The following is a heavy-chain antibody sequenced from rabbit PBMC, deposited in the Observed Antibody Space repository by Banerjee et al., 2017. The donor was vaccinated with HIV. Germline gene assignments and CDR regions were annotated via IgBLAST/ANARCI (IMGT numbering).Heavy chain of an antibody. CDR1: GFPFSNKAV. V-gene: IGHV1S45*01. D-gene: IGHD2-1*01. CDR3: ARGSAAMTMVITGFYFNL. CDR2: INAVTGKA. J-gene: IGHJ4*01. Sequence: QEQLEESGGGLVKPEGSLTLTCKASGFPFSNKAVMCWVRQAPGKGLEWIACINAVTGKAVYATWAKGRFPFSKTSSTTVTLQLTSLTVADTATYFCARGSAAMTMVITGFYFNLWGPGTLVTVS.